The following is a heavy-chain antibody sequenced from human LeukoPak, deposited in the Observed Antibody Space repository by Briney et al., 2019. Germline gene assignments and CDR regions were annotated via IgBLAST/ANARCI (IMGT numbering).Heavy chain of an antibody. D-gene: IGHD3-10*01. J-gene: IGHJ4*02. Sequence: GGSLRLSCAASGFTLSSYSMNWVRQAPGKGLEWVSYISSSSSTIYYADSLKGQFTISRDNAEKSLYLQMNSLRDEDTAVYYCARGVRYLDYWGQGTLVTVSS. V-gene: IGHV3-48*02. CDR3: ARGVRYLDY. CDR1: GFTLSSYS. CDR2: ISSSSSTI.